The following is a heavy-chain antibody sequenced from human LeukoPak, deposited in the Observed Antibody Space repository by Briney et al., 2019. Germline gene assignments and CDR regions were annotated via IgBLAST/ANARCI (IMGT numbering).Heavy chain of an antibody. CDR3: ATIKRGSIFGYSDF. CDR1: GGSISSHY. Sequence: SGPTLVKPSETLSLTCTVSGGSISSHYWSWIRQPPGKGLEWIAYLFDSVNTKDNPSLQSRLTLSADTSKNQFSLRLSSVTAADTAVYYCATIKRGSIFGYSDFWGQGIKVTVSS. CDR2: LFDSVNT. J-gene: IGHJ4*02. D-gene: IGHD5-18*01. V-gene: IGHV4-59*11.